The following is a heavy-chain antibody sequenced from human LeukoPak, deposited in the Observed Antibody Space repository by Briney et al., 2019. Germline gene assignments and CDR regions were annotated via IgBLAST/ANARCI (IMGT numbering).Heavy chain of an antibody. CDR2: ILYDGSKK. J-gene: IGHJ4*02. CDR3: ARDPSPYCSGGGCYDFFDY. Sequence: PGGSLRPSCAASGFTFSSYAMDWVRQAPGKGLEWVAAILYDGSKKYYADSVKGRFTISRDNSKNTVYLQMNSLRTEDTAVYYCARDPSPYCSGGGCYDFFDYWGQGTLVTVSS. V-gene: IGHV3-30-3*01. D-gene: IGHD2-15*01. CDR1: GFTFSSYA.